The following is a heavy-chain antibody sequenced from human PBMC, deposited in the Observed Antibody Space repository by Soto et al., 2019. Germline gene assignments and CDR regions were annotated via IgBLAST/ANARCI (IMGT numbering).Heavy chain of an antibody. CDR1: GFTFSSYA. CDR3: AKVEDYYDSSGYYLFDY. V-gene: IGHV3-23*01. D-gene: IGHD3-22*01. CDR2: ISGSGGST. J-gene: IGHJ4*02. Sequence: PGGSLRLSCAASGFTFSSYAMSWVRQAPGKGLEWVSAISGSGGSTYYADSVKGRFTISRDNSKNTLYLQMNSLRAEDTAVYYCAKVEDYYDSSGYYLFDYWGQGTLVTSPQ.